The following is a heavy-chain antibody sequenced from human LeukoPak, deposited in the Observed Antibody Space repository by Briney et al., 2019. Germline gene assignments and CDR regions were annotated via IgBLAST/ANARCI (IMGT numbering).Heavy chain of an antibody. CDR2: IYYSGRT. Sequence: SETLSLTCTVSGGSISSSSYYLGWIRRPPGKGLEWIGSIYYSGRTYYNPSLKSRVTISVDTSKNQFSLKLSSVTAADTAVYYCARIRGYLYYFDYWGQGTLVTVSS. CDR1: GGSISSSSYY. V-gene: IGHV4-39*01. J-gene: IGHJ4*02. D-gene: IGHD5-18*01. CDR3: ARIRGYLYYFDY.